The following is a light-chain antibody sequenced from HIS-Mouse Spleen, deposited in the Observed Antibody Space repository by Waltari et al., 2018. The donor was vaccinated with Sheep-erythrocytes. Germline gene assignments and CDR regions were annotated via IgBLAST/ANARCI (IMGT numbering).Light chain of an antibody. CDR1: KLGDKY. CDR2: QDS. J-gene: IGLJ2*01. Sequence: SYELTQPPSVSVSPGQTASITCSGDKLGDKYACWYQQKPGQSPVLVIYQDSKRPLGIPWRFSGSNPGNTATLTISGTQAMDEADYYCQAWDSSTVVFGGGTKLTVL. V-gene: IGLV3-1*01. CDR3: QAWDSSTVV.